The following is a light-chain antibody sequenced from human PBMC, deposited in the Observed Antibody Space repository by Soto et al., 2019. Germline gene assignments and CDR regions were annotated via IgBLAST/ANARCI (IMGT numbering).Light chain of an antibody. CDR2: GAS. CDR3: LQYNSYPFT. J-gene: IGKJ4*01. CDR1: QGISNS. Sequence: DIQMTQSPSTLPASVGDRVTITCRASQGISNSLAWFQQKPGRVPKRLIYGASTLQSWAQSRFSGSASGAAFTLTIRSLQPEDFATYYCLQYNSYPFTFGGGTKVDIK. V-gene: IGKV1-17*03.